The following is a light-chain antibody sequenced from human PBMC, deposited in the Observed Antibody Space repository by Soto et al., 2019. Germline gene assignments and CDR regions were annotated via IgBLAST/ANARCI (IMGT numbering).Light chain of an antibody. CDR2: EVS. Sequence: QSALTQPASVSGSPGPSITISCTGTSRDVGGYNYVSWYQQHPGKAPKLMIYEVSNRPSGVSNRFSGSKSGNTASLTISGLQAEDEADYYCSSYTSSSPVVFGGGTKLTVL. CDR3: SSYTSSSPVV. J-gene: IGLJ2*01. V-gene: IGLV2-14*01. CDR1: SRDVGGYNY.